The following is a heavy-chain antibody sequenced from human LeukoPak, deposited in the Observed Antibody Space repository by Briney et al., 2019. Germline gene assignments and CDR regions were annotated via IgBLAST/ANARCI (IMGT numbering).Heavy chain of an antibody. J-gene: IGHJ4*02. CDR1: GYTFTGYY. CDR2: INPNSGGT. CDR3: ARVPSDYYDSSGYQGTIDY. D-gene: IGHD3-22*01. Sequence: ASVKVSCKASGYTFTGYYMHWVRQAPGQGLEWMGWINPNSGGTNYAQKFQGRVTMTSDTSISTAYMELSRLRSDDTAVYYCARVPSDYYDSSGYQGTIDYWGQGTLVTVSS. V-gene: IGHV1-2*02.